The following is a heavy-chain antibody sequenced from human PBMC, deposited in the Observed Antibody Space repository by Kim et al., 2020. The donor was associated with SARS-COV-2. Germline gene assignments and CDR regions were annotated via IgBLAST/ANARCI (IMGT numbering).Heavy chain of an antibody. CDR2: IYYSGST. J-gene: IGHJ4*02. CDR3: AILTEWELLDY. CDR1: GGSISSSSYY. D-gene: IGHD1-26*01. V-gene: IGHV4-39*01. Sequence: SETLSLTCTVSGGSISSSSYYWGWIRQPPGKGLEWIGSIYYSGSTYYNPSLKSRVTISVDTSKNQFSLKLSSVTAADTAVYYCAILTEWELLDYWGQGTL.